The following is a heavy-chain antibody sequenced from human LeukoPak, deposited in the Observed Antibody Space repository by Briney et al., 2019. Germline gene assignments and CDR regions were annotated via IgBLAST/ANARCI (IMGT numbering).Heavy chain of an antibody. V-gene: IGHV3-48*04. D-gene: IGHD3-9*01. Sequence: PGGSLRLSCAASGFTFSSYWMSWVRQAPGKGLEWVSYISSSGSTIYYADSVKGRFTISRDNAKNSLYLQMNSLRAEDTAVYYCARDDILTGYYPTNFDYWGQGTLVTVSS. CDR1: GFTFSSYW. CDR2: ISSSGSTI. J-gene: IGHJ4*02. CDR3: ARDDILTGYYPTNFDY.